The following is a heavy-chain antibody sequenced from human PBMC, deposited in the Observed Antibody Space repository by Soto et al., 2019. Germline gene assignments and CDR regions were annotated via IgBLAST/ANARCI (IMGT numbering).Heavy chain of an antibody. CDR2: INAGNGNT. CDR1: GYTFTSYA. Sequence: ASVKVSCKASGYTFTSYAMHWVRQAPGQRLEWMGWINAGNGNTKYSQKFQGRVTITRDTSASTAYMELSSLRSEDTAVYYCASGGSDCSGGSCYQFYYYYYYMDVWGKGTTVTVSS. V-gene: IGHV1-3*01. D-gene: IGHD2-15*01. CDR3: ASGGSDCSGGSCYQFYYYYYYMDV. J-gene: IGHJ6*03.